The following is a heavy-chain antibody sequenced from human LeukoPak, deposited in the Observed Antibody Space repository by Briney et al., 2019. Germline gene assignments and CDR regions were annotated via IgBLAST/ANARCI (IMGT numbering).Heavy chain of an antibody. CDR3: ARVRFNSYGSHYYYYYMDV. Sequence: SETLSLTCAVSGGSISSSNWWSWVRQPPGKGLEWIEEIYHSGSTNYNPSLKSRVTISVDKSKNQFSLKLSSVTAADTAVYYCARVRFNSYGSHYYYYYMDVWGKGTTVTVSS. CDR2: IYHSGST. D-gene: IGHD5-18*01. V-gene: IGHV4-4*02. J-gene: IGHJ6*03. CDR1: GGSISSSNW.